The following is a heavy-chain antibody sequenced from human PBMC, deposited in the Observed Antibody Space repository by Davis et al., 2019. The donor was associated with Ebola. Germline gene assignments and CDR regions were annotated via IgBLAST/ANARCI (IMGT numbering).Heavy chain of an antibody. D-gene: IGHD1-26*01. J-gene: IGHJ4*02. CDR3: AKGSGTYKGLGDY. CDR1: GFTFSSYA. Sequence: GESLKISCTASGFTFSSYAMSWVRQAPGKGLEWVSAIRGTDGTTYYADSVKGRFTISRDNSKSTLYLQMNSLRVEDTAVYYCAKGSGTYKGLGDYWGQGTLVTVSS. CDR2: IRGTDGTT. V-gene: IGHV3-23*01.